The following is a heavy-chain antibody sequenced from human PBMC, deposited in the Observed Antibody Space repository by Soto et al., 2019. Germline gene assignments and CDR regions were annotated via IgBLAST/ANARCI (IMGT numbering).Heavy chain of an antibody. D-gene: IGHD6-6*01. J-gene: IGHJ4*02. Sequence: GSLRESCSASGVACSSYDMHWVRQAPGKGLEWVAVISYDGSNKYYADSVKGRFTISRDNSKNTLYLQMNSLRAEDTAVYYCARDRHSSSSSGGFDYWGQGTLVTVSS. CDR3: ARDRHSSSSSGGFDY. CDR2: ISYDGSNK. CDR1: GVACSSYD. V-gene: IGHV3-30-3*01.